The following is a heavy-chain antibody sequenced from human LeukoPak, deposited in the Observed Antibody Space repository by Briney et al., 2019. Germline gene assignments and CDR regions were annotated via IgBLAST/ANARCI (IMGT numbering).Heavy chain of an antibody. CDR3: ARRYCSSTSCYPYFDY. Sequence: ASVKVSCKASGYTFTSYYMHWVRQAPGQGLEWMGMIDPSGGSTNYAQKFQGRVTMTRDTSTSTVYMELSSLRSEDTAVYYCARRYCSSTSCYPYFDYWGQGTLVTVSS. D-gene: IGHD2-2*01. V-gene: IGHV1-46*03. CDR1: GYTFTSYY. J-gene: IGHJ4*02. CDR2: IDPSGGST.